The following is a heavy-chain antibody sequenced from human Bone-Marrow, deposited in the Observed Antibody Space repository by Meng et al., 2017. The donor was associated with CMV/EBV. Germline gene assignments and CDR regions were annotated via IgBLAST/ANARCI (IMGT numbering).Heavy chain of an antibody. Sequence: ETLSLTCAASGFTFSSYSMNWVRQAPGKGLEWVSSINSSSSYIYYADSVKGRFTISRDNAKNSLYLQMNSLRAEDMAVYYCARLTSPGDYWGQGTLVTVSS. CDR2: INSSSSYI. CDR1: GFTFSSYS. D-gene: IGHD6-6*01. J-gene: IGHJ4*02. V-gene: IGHV3-21*01. CDR3: ARLTSPGDY.